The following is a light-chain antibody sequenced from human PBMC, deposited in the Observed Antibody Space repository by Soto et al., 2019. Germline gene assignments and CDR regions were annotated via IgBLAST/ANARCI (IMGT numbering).Light chain of an antibody. CDR1: SSDVGSYNL. CDR3: CSYAGSSTLVV. CDR2: EGS. V-gene: IGLV2-23*01. J-gene: IGLJ2*01. Sequence: QSALTQPASVSGSPGQSITISCTGTSSDVGSYNLVSWYQQHPGKAPKPMIYEGSKRPSGGSNRFSGSKSGNTASLTISGLQAEDEADYYCCSYAGSSTLVVFGGGTKLTVL.